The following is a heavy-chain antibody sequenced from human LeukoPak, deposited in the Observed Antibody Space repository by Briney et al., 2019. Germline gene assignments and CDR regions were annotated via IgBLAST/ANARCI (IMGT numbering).Heavy chain of an antibody. CDR3: ARGYSYDRFFDY. J-gene: IGHJ4*02. D-gene: IGHD5-18*01. Sequence: ASVKVSCKASGYTFTSYDINWVRQATGQGLEWMGWMNPNSGNTGYAQKFQGRVTMTRNTSISTAYMELSSLRSEDTAVYYCARGYSYDRFFDYWGQGTLVTVSS. CDR1: GYTFTSYD. V-gene: IGHV1-8*01. CDR2: MNPNSGNT.